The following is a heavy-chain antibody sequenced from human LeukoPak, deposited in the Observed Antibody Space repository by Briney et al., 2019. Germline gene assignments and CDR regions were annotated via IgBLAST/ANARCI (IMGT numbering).Heavy chain of an antibody. V-gene: IGHV1-3*01. J-gene: IGHJ6*04. CDR2: INAGNGNT. CDR1: GYTFTSYA. D-gene: IGHD3-10*01. Sequence: ASVKVSCKASGYTFTSYAMHWVRQAPGQRLEWMGWINAGNGNTKYSRKFQGRVTITRDTSASTAYMELSSLRSEDTAVYYCAREVVRDNYYGTDVWGKGATVTVSS. CDR3: AREVVRDNYYGTDV.